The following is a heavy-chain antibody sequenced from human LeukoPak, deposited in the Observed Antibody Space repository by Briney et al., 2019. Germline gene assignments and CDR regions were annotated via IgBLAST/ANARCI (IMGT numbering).Heavy chain of an antibody. V-gene: IGHV3-74*01. CDR2: INSDGSTT. CDR1: GFTFSSYW. D-gene: IGHD6-19*01. Sequence: GGSLRLSCAASGFTFSSYWMHWVRQAPGKGLVGVSRINSDGSTTSYADSVKGRFTVSRDNAKNTLYLQMNSLRAEDTALYYCARRGAVAGTEDYWGQGTQVTVSS. CDR3: ARRGAVAGTEDY. J-gene: IGHJ4*02.